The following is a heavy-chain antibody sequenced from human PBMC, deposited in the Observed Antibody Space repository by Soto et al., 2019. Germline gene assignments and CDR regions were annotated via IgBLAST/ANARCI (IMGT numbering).Heavy chain of an antibody. CDR3: ASGTAMVML. J-gene: IGHJ4*02. D-gene: IGHD5-18*01. V-gene: IGHV3-30-3*01. CDR2: ISYDGSNK. Sequence: GSLRLSCAASGFTFSSYAMHWVRQAPGKGLEWVAVISYDGSNKYYADSVKGRSTISRDNSKNTLYLQMNSLRAEDTAVYYCASGTAMVMLWGQGTLVTVSS. CDR1: GFTFSSYA.